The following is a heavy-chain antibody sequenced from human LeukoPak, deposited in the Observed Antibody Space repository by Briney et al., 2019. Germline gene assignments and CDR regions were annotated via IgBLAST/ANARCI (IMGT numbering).Heavy chain of an antibody. J-gene: IGHJ4*02. Sequence: SETLSLTCAVSGGSISGTTNWWSWVRQPPGKGLEWIGETDHSGISNYNPSLKSRLAISIDTSKNQFSLKLGSVTAADTAVYYCARHGPYSGNYLHYFDYWGQGTLVTVSS. CDR3: ARHGPYSGNYLHYFDY. V-gene: IGHV4-4*02. CDR2: TDHSGIS. D-gene: IGHD1-26*01. CDR1: GGSISGTTNW.